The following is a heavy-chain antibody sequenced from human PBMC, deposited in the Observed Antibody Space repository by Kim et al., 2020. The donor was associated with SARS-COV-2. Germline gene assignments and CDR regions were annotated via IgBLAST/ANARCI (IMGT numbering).Heavy chain of an antibody. CDR2: IYHSGST. CDR3: ARGGERYTDDYFDY. Sequence: SETLSLTCAVSGDSISSTNWWSWVRQPPGKGLEWIGDIYHSGSTNYNPSLKSRVTVSVDKSKNQFSLKLSSVTAADTGVYYCARGGERYTDDYFDYWGQGTLVTVSS. J-gene: IGHJ4*02. CDR1: GDSISSTNW. D-gene: IGHD1-1*01. V-gene: IGHV4-4*02.